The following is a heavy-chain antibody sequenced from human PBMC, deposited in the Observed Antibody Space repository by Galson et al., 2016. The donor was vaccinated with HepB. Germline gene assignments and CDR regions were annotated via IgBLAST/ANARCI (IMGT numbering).Heavy chain of an antibody. CDR3: AIPRGYRYSMDI. J-gene: IGHJ6*02. V-gene: IGHV3-53*04. Sequence: SLRLSCAASGLTVSANYMSWVRQALGKGLEWVSVIYSGGSRYYADFVKGRFTISRHNSNNTLYLQMNSLRPEDTAVYFCAIPRGYRYSMDIWGQGTTVTVSS. CDR2: IYSGGSR. D-gene: IGHD5-18*01. CDR1: GLTVSANY.